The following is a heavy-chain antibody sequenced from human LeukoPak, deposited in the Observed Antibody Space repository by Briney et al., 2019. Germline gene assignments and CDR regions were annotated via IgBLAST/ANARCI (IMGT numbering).Heavy chain of an antibody. J-gene: IGHJ3*02. Sequence: GGSLRLSCAASGFTFSSYSMNWVRQAPGRGLEWVSSISSSSSYIYYADSVKGRFTISRDNAKNSLYLQMNSLRAEDTAVYYFAPGRSPAANRVRAFDIWGQGTMVTVSS. D-gene: IGHD2-2*01. V-gene: IGHV3-21*01. CDR2: ISSSSSYI. CDR1: GFTFSSYS. CDR3: APGRSPAANRVRAFDI.